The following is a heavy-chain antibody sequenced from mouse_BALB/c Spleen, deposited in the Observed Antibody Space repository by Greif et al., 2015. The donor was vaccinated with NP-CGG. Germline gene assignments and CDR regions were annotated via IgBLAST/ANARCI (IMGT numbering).Heavy chain of an antibody. CDR2: IWAGGST. J-gene: IGHJ3*01. CDR1: GFSLTSYG. CDR3: ASYGNYGGFAY. D-gene: IGHD2-1*01. Sequence: VKVVESGPGLVAPSQSLSITCTVSGFSLTSYGVHWVRQPPGKGLEWLGVIWAGGSTNYNSALMSRLSISKDNSKSQVLLKMNSLQTDDTAMYYCASYGNYGGFAYWGQGTLVTVSA. V-gene: IGHV2-9*02.